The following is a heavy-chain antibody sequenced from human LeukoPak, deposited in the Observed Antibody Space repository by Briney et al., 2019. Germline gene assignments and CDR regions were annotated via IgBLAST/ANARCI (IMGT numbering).Heavy chain of an antibody. CDR2: ISGSGGST. Sequence: GGSLRLSCAASGFTFSSYAMSWVRQAPGKGLEWVSAISGSGGSTYYADSVKGRFTISRDNSKNTLYLQMNSLRAEDTAICYCAKFPKSENCFDYWGQGTLITVSS. CDR3: AKFPKSENCFDY. CDR1: GFTFSSYA. V-gene: IGHV3-23*01. J-gene: IGHJ4*02. D-gene: IGHD3-3*01.